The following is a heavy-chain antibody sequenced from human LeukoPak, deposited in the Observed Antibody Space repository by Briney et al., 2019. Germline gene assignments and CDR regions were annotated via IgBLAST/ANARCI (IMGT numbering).Heavy chain of an antibody. CDR2: VNPNSGHT. CDR1: GYTFTSYD. D-gene: IGHD2-15*01. Sequence: GASVKVSCTASGYTFTSYDVNWVRQATGQGLEWRGWVNPNSGHTGYAQKFQGRVTMTTNTSISTAYMELSSLRSEDTAVYYCARGAPGSYCSGGSCPYFDYWGQGTLVSVSS. V-gene: IGHV1-8*01. J-gene: IGHJ4*02. CDR3: ARGAPGSYCSGGSCPYFDY.